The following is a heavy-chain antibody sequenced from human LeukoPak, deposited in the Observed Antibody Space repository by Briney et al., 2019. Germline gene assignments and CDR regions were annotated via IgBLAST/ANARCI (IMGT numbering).Heavy chain of an antibody. Sequence: ASVTVSCKASGGTFSSYAISWVRQAPGQGLEWMGGIIPIFGTANYAQKFQGRVTITADESTSTAYMELSSLRSEDTAVYYCARDRIVGAIGEFDYWGQGPLVTVSS. J-gene: IGHJ4*02. V-gene: IGHV1-69*01. CDR2: IIPIFGTA. CDR1: GGTFSSYA. CDR3: ARDRIVGAIGEFDY. D-gene: IGHD1-26*01.